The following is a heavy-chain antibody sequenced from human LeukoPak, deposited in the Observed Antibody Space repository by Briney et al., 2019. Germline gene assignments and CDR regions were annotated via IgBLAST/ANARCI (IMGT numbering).Heavy chain of an antibody. D-gene: IGHD4-17*01. CDR3: ARPDYGASGDY. CDR1: GLTFSRFN. Sequence: PGGSLRLSCAASGLTFSRFNLHWVRQAPGKGLEWVAVIWHDGSNKYYTDSVKGRFTISRDDSKNTLYLQMNSLKAEDTAVYYCARPDYGASGDYWGQGTLVTVSS. CDR2: IWHDGSNK. V-gene: IGHV3-33*01. J-gene: IGHJ4*02.